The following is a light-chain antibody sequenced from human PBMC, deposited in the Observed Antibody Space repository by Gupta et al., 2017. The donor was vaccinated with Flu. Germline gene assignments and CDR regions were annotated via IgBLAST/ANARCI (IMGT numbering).Light chain of an antibody. V-gene: IGKV3-15*01. CDR2: AAS. J-gene: IGKJ4*01. CDR3: HRYKNWPRPT. Sequence: ATLSVSPGERGTRSCRARQSVRSNLEWSKQRPGHAPRLLIYAASARATGITVRFSGSGFGTELTLTISIRQLEAFAVYYFHRYKNWPRPTFGRGTRLEIK. CDR1: QSVRSN.